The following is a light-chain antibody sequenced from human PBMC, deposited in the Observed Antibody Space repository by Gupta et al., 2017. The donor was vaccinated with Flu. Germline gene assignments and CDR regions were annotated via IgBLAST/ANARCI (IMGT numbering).Light chain of an antibody. CDR2: EVS. J-gene: IGLJ2*01. Sequence: SALTQPAPASWSPGPSTTISCTGTSSDVGGYNYVSWYQQHPGTAPKLMIYEVSNRPSGVSNRFSGSKAGNTASLTISGLQAEEEADYYCSSYTSSSTRVVFGGGTKLTVL. CDR1: SSDVGGYNY. CDR3: SSYTSSSTRVV. V-gene: IGLV2-14*01.